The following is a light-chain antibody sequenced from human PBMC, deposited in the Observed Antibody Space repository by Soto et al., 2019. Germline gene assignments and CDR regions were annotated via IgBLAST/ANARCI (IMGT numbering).Light chain of an antibody. J-gene: IGKJ1*01. CDR2: DAS. V-gene: IGKV3-15*01. Sequence: ERATLSCRASQSVSRKLAWYQQIPGQAPRLLIYDASNRATDMPGRFSGRGSGTEFTLTINSLQSEDFAVYYCQQYRNWPRTFGPGTKVDI. CDR3: QQYRNWPRT. CDR1: QSVSRK.